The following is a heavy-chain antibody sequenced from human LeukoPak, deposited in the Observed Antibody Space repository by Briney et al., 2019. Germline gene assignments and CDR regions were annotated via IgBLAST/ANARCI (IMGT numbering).Heavy chain of an antibody. V-gene: IGHV1-46*01. Sequence: GASVKVSCKASGYTFTSYYMHWVRQAPGQGLEWIGIINPSGGSTSYAQKFQGRVTMTGDMSTSTVYMELSGLRSEDTAVYYCARCSSWARGGYYYMDVWDKGTTVTVSS. CDR2: INPSGGST. CDR1: GYTFTSYY. D-gene: IGHD6-13*01. CDR3: ARCSSWARGGYYYMDV. J-gene: IGHJ6*03.